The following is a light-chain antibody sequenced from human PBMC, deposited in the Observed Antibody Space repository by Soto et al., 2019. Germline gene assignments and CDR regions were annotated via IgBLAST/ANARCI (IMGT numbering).Light chain of an antibody. Sequence: EVVMTQSPATLSVSPGERATLSCRAIQSVKIYLAWYQQKPGKAPRLLIYGASTWATGVPPRFTGSGSGTEFTLTISGLQSEDFEVYYCQQYKSWPITFGQGTRLEIK. CDR2: GAS. J-gene: IGKJ5*01. CDR1: QSVKIY. V-gene: IGKV3D-15*01. CDR3: QQYKSWPIT.